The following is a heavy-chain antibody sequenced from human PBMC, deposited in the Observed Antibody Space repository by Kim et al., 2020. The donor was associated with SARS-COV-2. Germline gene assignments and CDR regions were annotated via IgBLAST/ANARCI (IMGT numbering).Heavy chain of an antibody. CDR3: ARGTPPFDY. CDR2: ISYDGSNK. CDR1: GFTFSSYA. J-gene: IGHJ4*02. Sequence: GGSLRLSCAASGFTFSSYAMHWVRQAPGKGLEWVAVISYDGSNKYYADSVKGRFTISRDNSKNTLYLQMNSLRAEDTAVYYCARGTPPFDYWGRGTLVTVSA. V-gene: IGHV3-30*04. D-gene: IGHD2-15*01.